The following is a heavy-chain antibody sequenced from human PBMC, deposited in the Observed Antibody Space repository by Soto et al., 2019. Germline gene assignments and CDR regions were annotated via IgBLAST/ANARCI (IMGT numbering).Heavy chain of an antibody. V-gene: IGHV4-34*01. CDR3: ARGQGGRGYYYDHYYYYYGMDV. CDR2: INHSGST. J-gene: IGHJ6*02. D-gene: IGHD3-22*01. CDR1: GGSSSGYY. Sequence: PSETLSLTCAVYGGSSSGYYWSWIRQPPGKGLEWIGEINHSGSTNYNPSLKSRVTISVDTSKNQFSLKLSSVTAADTAVYYCARGQGGRGYYYDHYYYYYGMDVWGQGTTVTVSS.